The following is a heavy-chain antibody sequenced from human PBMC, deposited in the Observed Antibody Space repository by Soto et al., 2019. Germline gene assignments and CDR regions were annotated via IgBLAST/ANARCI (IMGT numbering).Heavy chain of an antibody. D-gene: IGHD2-15*01. CDR2: IYYSGST. J-gene: IGHJ6*02. CDR1: GGSISSGDYY. Sequence: TSETLSLTCTVSGGSISSGDYYWSWIRQPPGKGLEWIGYIYYSGSTYYNPSLKSRVTISVDTSKNQFSLKLSSVTAADTAMYYCAREGVVVVAAASYYYYYGMDVWGQGTTVTVSS. V-gene: IGHV4-30-4*01. CDR3: AREGVVVVAAASYYYYYGMDV.